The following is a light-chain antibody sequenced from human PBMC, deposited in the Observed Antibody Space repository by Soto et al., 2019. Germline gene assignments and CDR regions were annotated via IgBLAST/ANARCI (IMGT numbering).Light chain of an antibody. CDR3: QQYGSSPWT. Sequence: EIVLTQSPGTLSLSPGERATLSCRASQSVSSSFLAWYQQKPGQAPRLLIYGASIRATGIPDRFSGSGSGTGFPLTISRAEHEDFAVYYCQQYGSSPWTFGQGTKVEIK. CDR1: QSVSSSF. CDR2: GAS. V-gene: IGKV3-20*01. J-gene: IGKJ1*01.